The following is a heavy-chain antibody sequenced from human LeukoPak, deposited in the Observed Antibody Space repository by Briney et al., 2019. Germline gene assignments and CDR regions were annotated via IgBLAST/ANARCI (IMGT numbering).Heavy chain of an antibody. J-gene: IGHJ5*02. CDR1: GYTFTDYY. CDR2: INSNSAGT. D-gene: IGHD3-16*01. Sequence: ASVKVSCKASGYTFTDYYMHWVRQAPGQGLEWMGWINSNSAGTNYAQKFQGRVTMTRDTSISTAYMELSSLRSDDTAVYYCARVLVPAGGGVTDLWGQGTLVTVSS. V-gene: IGHV1-2*02. CDR3: ARVLVPAGGGVTDL.